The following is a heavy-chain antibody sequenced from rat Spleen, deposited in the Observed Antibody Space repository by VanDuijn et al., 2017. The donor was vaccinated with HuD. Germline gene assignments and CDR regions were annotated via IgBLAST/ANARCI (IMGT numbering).Heavy chain of an antibody. CDR1: GFTFSNYG. CDR3: ARQDTSGYSNWFTY. J-gene: IGHJ3*01. V-gene: IGHV5S13*01. CDR2: ITTGGANT. Sequence: EVQLVESDGGLVQPGRSLKLSCAASGFTFSNYGMAWVRQAPTKGLEWVASITTGGANTFYRDSVKGRFTLSRDNAENTQYLQMDSLRSEDTATYYCARQDTSGYSNWFTYWGQGTLVTVSS. D-gene: IGHD4-3*01.